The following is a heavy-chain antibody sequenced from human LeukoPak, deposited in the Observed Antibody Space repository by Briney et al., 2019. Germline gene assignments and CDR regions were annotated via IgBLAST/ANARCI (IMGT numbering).Heavy chain of an antibody. CDR2: IIPIFGTA. Sequence: GASVKVSCQASGGTFSSYAISWVRQAPGQGVEWMGRIIPIFGTANYAQKFQGRVTITTDESTSTAYMELSSPRSEDTAVYYCARDASPGTPPVYFDYWGQGTLVTVSS. CDR1: GGTFSSYA. D-gene: IGHD3-16*01. V-gene: IGHV1-69*05. J-gene: IGHJ4*02. CDR3: ARDASPGTPPVYFDY.